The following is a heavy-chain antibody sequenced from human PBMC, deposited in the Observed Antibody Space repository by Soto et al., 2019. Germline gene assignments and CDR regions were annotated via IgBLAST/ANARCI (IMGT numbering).Heavy chain of an antibody. CDR1: GFTFSSYS. D-gene: IGHD6-13*01. J-gene: IGHJ6*02. Sequence: GGSLRLSCAASGFTFSSYSMNWVRQAPGKGLEWVSSISSSSSTSYADSVKGRFTISRDNAKNTLYLQMNSLRAEDTAVYYCASSWQQNGMDVWGQGTTVTVSS. CDR2: ISSSSST. CDR3: ASSWQQNGMDV. V-gene: IGHV3-21*01.